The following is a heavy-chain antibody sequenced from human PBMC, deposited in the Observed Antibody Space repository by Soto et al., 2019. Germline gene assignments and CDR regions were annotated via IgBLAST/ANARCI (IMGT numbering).Heavy chain of an antibody. CDR2: INHSGST. D-gene: IGHD2-2*01. Sequence: SETLSLTCAVYGGSFSGYYWSWIRQPPGKGLEWIGEINHSGSTNYNPSLKSRVTISVDTSKNQFSLKLSSVTAADTAVYYCARGRGTRSSRDDYWGQGTLVTVSS. J-gene: IGHJ4*02. V-gene: IGHV4-34*01. CDR3: ARGRGTRSSRDDY. CDR1: GGSFSGYY.